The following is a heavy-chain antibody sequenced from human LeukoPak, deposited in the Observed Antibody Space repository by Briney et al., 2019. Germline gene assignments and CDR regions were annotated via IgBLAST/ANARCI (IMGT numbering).Heavy chain of an antibody. J-gene: IGHJ4*02. Sequence: GGSLRLSCAASGFTFSNYAMSWVRQAPGKGLEWVSAISGSGGSTYYADSVKGRFAISRDNSKNTLYLQMNSLRAEDTAVYYCAKPTNYYDSSGYYYFDYWGQGTLVTVSS. D-gene: IGHD3-22*01. CDR2: ISGSGGST. CDR3: AKPTNYYDSSGYYYFDY. CDR1: GFTFSNYA. V-gene: IGHV3-23*01.